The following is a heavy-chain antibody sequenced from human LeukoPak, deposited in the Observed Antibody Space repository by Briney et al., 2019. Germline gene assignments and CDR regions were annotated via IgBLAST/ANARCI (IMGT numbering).Heavy chain of an antibody. CDR1: GGSISSSSYY. CDR3: ARQQLVPQMYNWFDP. CDR2: IFYSGST. D-gene: IGHD6-13*01. Sequence: SETLSLTCTVSGGSISSSSYYWGWIRQPPGKGLEWIGYIFYSGSTYYNPSLKSRVTISIDTSKNQFSLKLCSVTAADTAVYYCARQQLVPQMYNWFDPWGQGTLVTVSS. V-gene: IGHV4-39*07. J-gene: IGHJ5*02.